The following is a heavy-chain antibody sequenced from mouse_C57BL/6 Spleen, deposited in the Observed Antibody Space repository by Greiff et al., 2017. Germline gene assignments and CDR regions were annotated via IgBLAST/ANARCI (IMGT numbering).Heavy chain of an antibody. CDR2: ISYDGSN. D-gene: IGHD1-2*01. CDR1: GYSITSGYY. J-gene: IGHJ3*01. V-gene: IGHV3-6*01. CDR3: AREEITTARAWFAY. Sequence: DVQLVESGPGLVKPSPSLSLTCSVTGYSITSGYYWNWIRQFPGNKLEWMGYISYDGSNNYNPSVKNRISITRDTSTNQFSLKLNSVTTEDTATYYCAREEITTARAWFAYWGQGTLVTVSA.